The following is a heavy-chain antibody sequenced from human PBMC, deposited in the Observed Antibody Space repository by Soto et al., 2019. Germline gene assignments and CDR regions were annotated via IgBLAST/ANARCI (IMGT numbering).Heavy chain of an antibody. CDR3: ARGIKRHPYYYDSSGYHDPFDY. CDR1: GATFSSYA. CDR2: IIPIFGTA. V-gene: IGHV1-69*13. D-gene: IGHD3-22*01. Sequence: GASVKVSCKASGATFSSYATSWVRQAPGQGLEWMGGIIPIFGTANYAQKFQGRVTITADESTSTAYMELSSLRSEDTAVYYCARGIKRHPYYYDSSGYHDPFDYWGQGTLVTVSS. J-gene: IGHJ4*02.